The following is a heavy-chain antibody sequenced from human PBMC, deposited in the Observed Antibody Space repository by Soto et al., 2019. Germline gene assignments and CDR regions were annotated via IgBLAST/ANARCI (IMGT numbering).Heavy chain of an antibody. CDR3: ARETAKTTVTTVGTLDY. Sequence: QVQLQESGPGLVKPSQTLSLTCTVSGGSISSGDYYWSWIRQPPGKGLEWIGYIYYSGSTYYNPCLKSRVTISVDTSKNQFSLKLSSVTAAGTAVYYCARETAKTTVTTVGTLDYWGQGTLVTVSS. V-gene: IGHV4-30-4*01. D-gene: IGHD4-17*01. CDR2: IYYSGST. J-gene: IGHJ4*02. CDR1: GGSISSGDYY.